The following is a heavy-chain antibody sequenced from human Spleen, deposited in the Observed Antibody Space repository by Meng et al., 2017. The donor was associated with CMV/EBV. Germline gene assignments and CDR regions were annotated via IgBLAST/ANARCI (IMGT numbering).Heavy chain of an antibody. CDR3: AKSTSRTTVVIDY. Sequence: GKSLKISCAASGFTFSIYGMHWVRQAPGKGLEWVTFILSDGSNEFYSDSVKGRFTVSRDNSKNTLYLQMNSLRAEDTAVYYCAKSTSRTTVVIDYWGQGTLVTVSS. D-gene: IGHD4-23*01. CDR1: GFTFSIYG. J-gene: IGHJ4*02. CDR2: ILSDGSNE. V-gene: IGHV3-30*02.